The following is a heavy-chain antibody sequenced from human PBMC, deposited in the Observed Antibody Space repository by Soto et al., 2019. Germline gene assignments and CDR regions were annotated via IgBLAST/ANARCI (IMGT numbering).Heavy chain of an antibody. D-gene: IGHD5-12*01. J-gene: IGHJ4*02. V-gene: IGHV1-46*03. Sequence: QVQLVQSGAEVKKPGASVKVSCKASGYTFSSYYMHWVRQAPGQGLEWMGIINPSGGSTSYAQKFQGRVTMTRDTSTSTVYMELSSLRSEDTAVYYCARDGSGYDQTEGVYFDSWGQGTLVTVSS. CDR3: ARDGSGYDQTEGVYFDS. CDR2: INPSGGST. CDR1: GYTFSSYY.